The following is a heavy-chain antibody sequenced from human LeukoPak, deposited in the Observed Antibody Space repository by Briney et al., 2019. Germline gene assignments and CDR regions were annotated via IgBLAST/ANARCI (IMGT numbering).Heavy chain of an antibody. Sequence: GGSLRLSCAASGFTFSNYYMHWVRQAPGKGLEWVSSISGSGGSTYSADSVKGRFTISRDNSKNTLYLQMNSLRAEDTALYYCAKDRSCTNDICHGDFDYWGQGTLVTVSS. CDR1: GFTFSNYY. CDR2: ISGSGGST. J-gene: IGHJ4*02. V-gene: IGHV3-23*01. D-gene: IGHD2-8*01. CDR3: AKDRSCTNDICHGDFDY.